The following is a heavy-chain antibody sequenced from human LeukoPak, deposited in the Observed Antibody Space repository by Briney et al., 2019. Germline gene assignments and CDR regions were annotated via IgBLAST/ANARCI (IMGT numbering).Heavy chain of an antibody. J-gene: IGHJ5*02. CDR1: GYTFTGYY. CDR3: ASADRDGYFDFS. V-gene: IGHV1-2*06. Sequence: ASVKVSCKASGYTFTGYYMHWVRQAPGQGLEWMGRINPNGGGTNYAQKFQGRVTMTRDTSISTAYMELSRLRSDDTAVYYCASADRDGYFDFSWGQGTLVTVSS. CDR2: INPNGGGT. D-gene: IGHD3-9*01.